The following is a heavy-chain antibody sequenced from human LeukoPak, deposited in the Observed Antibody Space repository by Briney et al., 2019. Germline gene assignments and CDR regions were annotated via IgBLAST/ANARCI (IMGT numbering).Heavy chain of an antibody. CDR2: MNPKSGNT. V-gene: IGHV1-8*01. CDR1: GYTFTDYD. Sequence: EASVKDSCTASGYTFTDYDINWVRQATGQGLEWMGWMNPKSGNTGYAQKFQGRVNMTRITSITTAYMELSSLRSEDTAVYYCARGHAYYDILTGYSIYAMDIWGQGTAVTVSS. CDR3: ARGHAYYDILTGYSIYAMDI. D-gene: IGHD3-9*01. J-gene: IGHJ6*02.